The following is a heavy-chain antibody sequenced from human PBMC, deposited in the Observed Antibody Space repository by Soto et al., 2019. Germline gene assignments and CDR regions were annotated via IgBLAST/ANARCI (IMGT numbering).Heavy chain of an antibody. J-gene: IGHJ5*02. CDR2: IYYSGST. CDR3: ARDNRSFITTNWFDP. CDR1: GGSISSYY. V-gene: IGHV4-59*08. Sequence: PSETLSLTCTVSGGSISSYYWSWIRQPPGKGLEWIGYIYYSGSTNYNPSLKSRVTISVDTTKNQFSLKLSSVTAADTAVYYCARDNRSFITTNWFDPWGQGTLVTVS. D-gene: IGHD3-22*01.